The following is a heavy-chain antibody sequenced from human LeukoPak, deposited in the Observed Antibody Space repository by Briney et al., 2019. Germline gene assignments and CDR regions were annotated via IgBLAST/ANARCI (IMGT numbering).Heavy chain of an antibody. J-gene: IGHJ4*02. V-gene: IGHV3-23*01. CDR1: EFTFTTYA. Sequence: GGPLKLSWAASEFTFTTYARSWVRQAPGKGLEWFPAIRVRVGSTYYADSVKGRFTISRDNSKNTLYLQMNSLRAEDTAVYYCAKGLDRHYDILTGYYNPFDYWGQGTLVTVSS. CDR2: IRVRVGST. CDR3: AKGLDRHYDILTGYYNPFDY. D-gene: IGHD3-9*01.